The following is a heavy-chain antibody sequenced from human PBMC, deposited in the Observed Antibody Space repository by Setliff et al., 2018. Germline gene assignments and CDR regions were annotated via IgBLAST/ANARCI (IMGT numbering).Heavy chain of an antibody. CDR2: INPSGGST. J-gene: IGHJ3*02. CDR3: ARYSAARRHAFDI. Sequence: GASVKVSCKASGYTFTSYYMHWVRQAPGQGLEWMGIINPSGGSTSYAQKFQGRVTMTRDASTSTVYMELSSLRSEDTAVYYCARYSAARRHAFDIWGQGTMVTVSS. D-gene: IGHD1-26*01. V-gene: IGHV1-46*01. CDR1: GYTFTSYY.